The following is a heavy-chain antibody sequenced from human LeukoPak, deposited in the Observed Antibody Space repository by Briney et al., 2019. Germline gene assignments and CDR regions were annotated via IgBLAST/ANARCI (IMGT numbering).Heavy chain of an antibody. V-gene: IGHV3-30-3*01. CDR2: ISYDGSNK. D-gene: IGHD3-22*01. CDR3: ARDGLSYYDSSGYVGPAFDI. CDR1: GFTLSSYA. Sequence: GGSLRLSCAASGFTLSSYAMHWVRQAPGKGLEWVAVISYDGSNKYYADSVKGRFTISRDNSKNTLYLQMNSLRAEDTAVYYCARDGLSYYDSSGYVGPAFDIWGQGTMVTVSS. J-gene: IGHJ3*02.